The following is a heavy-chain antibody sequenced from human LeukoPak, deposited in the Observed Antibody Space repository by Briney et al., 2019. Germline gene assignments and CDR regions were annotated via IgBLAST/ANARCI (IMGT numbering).Heavy chain of an antibody. V-gene: IGHV4-34*01. D-gene: IGHD6-19*01. CDR2: TNHSGST. CDR1: GGSFSGYY. CDR3: GGGSGWYVDY. Sequence: PSETLSLTCAVYGGSFSGYYWSWIRQPPGKGLEWIGETNHSGSTNYNPSLKSRVTISVDTSKNQFSLKLSSVTAADTAVYYCGGGSGWYVDYWGQGTLVTVSS. J-gene: IGHJ4*02.